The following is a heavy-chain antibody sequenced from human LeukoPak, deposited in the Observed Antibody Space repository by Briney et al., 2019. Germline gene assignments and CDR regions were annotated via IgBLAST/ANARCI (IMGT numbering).Heavy chain of an antibody. V-gene: IGHV1-2*02. CDR2: INPNSGGT. D-gene: IGHD3-10*01. CDR1: GYTFTSYA. Sequence: ASVKVSCKASGYTFTSYAMNWVRQAPGQGLEWMGWINPNSGGTNYAQKFQGRVTMTRDTSISTAYMELSRLRSDDTAVYYCARFTSSGLGNWFDPWGQGTLVTVSS. J-gene: IGHJ5*02. CDR3: ARFTSSGLGNWFDP.